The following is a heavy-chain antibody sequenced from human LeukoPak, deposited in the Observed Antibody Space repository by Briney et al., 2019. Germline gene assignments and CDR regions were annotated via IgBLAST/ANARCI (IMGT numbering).Heavy chain of an antibody. CDR2: ISSSSSTI. Sequence: PGGSLRLSCAASGFTFSSYSMNWVRQAPGKGLEWVSYISSSSSTIYYADSVKGRFTISRDNAKNSLYLQMNSLRAEDTAVYYCARGKYSSSPYGDYWGQGTLVTVSS. CDR1: GFTFSSYS. J-gene: IGHJ4*02. D-gene: IGHD6-6*01. CDR3: ARGKYSSSPYGDY. V-gene: IGHV3-48*01.